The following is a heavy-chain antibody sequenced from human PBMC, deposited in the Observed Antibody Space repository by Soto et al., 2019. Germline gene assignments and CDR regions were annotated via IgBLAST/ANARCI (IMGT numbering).Heavy chain of an antibody. Sequence: GGSLRHSCAASGFTFNTYSMNWVRQAPGKGLEWVSYISRTNTIHYADSVRGRFTISRDNAKNSLYLQMNSLRAEDTAVYFCTRDDSDSSGYYLLFDYWGQGTLVTVSS. V-gene: IGHV3-48*01. J-gene: IGHJ4*02. CDR3: TRDDSDSSGYYLLFDY. CDR2: ISRTNTI. D-gene: IGHD3-22*01. CDR1: GFTFNTYS.